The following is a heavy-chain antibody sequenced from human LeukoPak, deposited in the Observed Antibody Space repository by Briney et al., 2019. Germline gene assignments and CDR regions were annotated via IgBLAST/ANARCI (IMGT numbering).Heavy chain of an antibody. CDR2: INPNSGGT. Sequence: ASVKVSCKASGDTFTGYYMHWVRQAPGQGLEWMGWINPNSGGTNYAQKFQGRVTMTRDTSISTAYMELSRLRSDDTAVYYCARRAVRLLRPPDYWGQGTLVTVSS. J-gene: IGHJ4*02. V-gene: IGHV1-2*02. D-gene: IGHD4-17*01. CDR1: GDTFTGYY. CDR3: ARRAVRLLRPPDY.